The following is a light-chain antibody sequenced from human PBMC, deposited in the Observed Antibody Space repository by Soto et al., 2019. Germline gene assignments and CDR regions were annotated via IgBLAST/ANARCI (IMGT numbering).Light chain of an antibody. Sequence: QCVLTQPASVTGSPGQSLTISCTGTSSDVGGYNYVSWYQQHPGKAPKLMIYDVSNRPSGVSNRFSGSKSGNTASLTISGLQAEDEADYYCSSYTSSSLCVFGTGTKVTVL. CDR2: DVS. V-gene: IGLV2-14*01. J-gene: IGLJ1*01. CDR1: SSDVGGYNY. CDR3: SSYTSSSLCV.